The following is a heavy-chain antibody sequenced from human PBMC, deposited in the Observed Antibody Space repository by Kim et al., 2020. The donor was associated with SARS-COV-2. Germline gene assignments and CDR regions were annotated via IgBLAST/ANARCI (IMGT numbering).Heavy chain of an antibody. Sequence: GGSLRLSCAASGFTFSSYAMSWVRQAPGKGLEWVSAISGSGGSTYYADSVKGRFTISRDNSKNTLYLQMNSLRAEDTAVYYCAKRAKTTVNPNYFYYKDVWGGGATVTDS. D-gene: IGHD4-4*01. V-gene: IGHV3-23*01. CDR1: GFTFSSYA. J-gene: IGHJ6*03. CDR2: ISGSGGST. CDR3: AKRAKTTVNPNYFYYKDV.